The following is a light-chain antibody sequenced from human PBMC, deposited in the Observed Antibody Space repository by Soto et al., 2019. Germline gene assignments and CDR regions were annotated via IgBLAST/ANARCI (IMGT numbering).Light chain of an antibody. J-gene: IGLJ1*01. CDR1: RSDVGGYNY. CDR3: SSYAGSSTPYV. V-gene: IGLV2-14*01. CDR2: EVT. Sequence: QSALTQPASVSGSPGQSITISCTGTRSDVGGYNYVSWYQQLPGKAPKLMIYEVTYRPSGVSNRFSGSKSGNTASLTIPGLQAEDEADYYCSSYAGSSTPYVFGTGTKLTVL.